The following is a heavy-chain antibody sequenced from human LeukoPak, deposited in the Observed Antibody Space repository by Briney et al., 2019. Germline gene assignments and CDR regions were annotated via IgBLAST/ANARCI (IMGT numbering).Heavy chain of an antibody. J-gene: IGHJ4*02. CDR2: IKGDGSEK. Sequence: PGGSLRLSCAASGFTFSSYSMNWVRQAPGKGLEWVANIKGDGSEKYYVDSVKGRFTISRDNTKNSLYLQMNSLRVDDTAIYYCTRDDFSGSYCDWGQGTLVTVSS. V-gene: IGHV3-7*01. CDR1: GFTFSSYS. CDR3: TRDDFSGSYCD. D-gene: IGHD1-26*01.